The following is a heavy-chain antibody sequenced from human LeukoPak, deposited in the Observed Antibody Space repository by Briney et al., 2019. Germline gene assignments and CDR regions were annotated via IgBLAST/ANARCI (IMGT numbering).Heavy chain of an antibody. D-gene: IGHD6-6*01. J-gene: IGHJ4*02. V-gene: IGHV3-48*01. Sequence: VKGRFPISRDNAKNSLSLQMNSLRAEDTAVYYCASSSSLGNWGQGTLVTVSS. CDR3: ASSSSLGN.